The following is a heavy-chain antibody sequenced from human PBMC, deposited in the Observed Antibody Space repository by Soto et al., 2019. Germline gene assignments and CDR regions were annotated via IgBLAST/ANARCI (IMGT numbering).Heavy chain of an antibody. Sequence: GASVKVSCKASGYTFTGYHMHWVRQAPGQGLEWMGWINPNSGGTNYAQKFQGWVTMTRDTSISTAYMELSRLRSDDTAVYYCARGKAARSGYYYGMDVWGQGTTVTVSS. CDR2: INPNSGGT. J-gene: IGHJ6*02. V-gene: IGHV1-2*04. CDR1: GYTFTGYH. D-gene: IGHD6-6*01. CDR3: ARGKAARSGYYYGMDV.